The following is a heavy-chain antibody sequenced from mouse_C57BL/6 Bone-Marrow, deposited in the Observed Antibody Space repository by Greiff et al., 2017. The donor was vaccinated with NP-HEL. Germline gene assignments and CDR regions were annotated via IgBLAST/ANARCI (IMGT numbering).Heavy chain of an antibody. V-gene: IGHV1-74*01. CDR1: GYTFTSYW. CDR3: AIGWYYYAMDY. Sequence: QVQLKQPGAELVKPGASVKVSCKASGYTFTSYWMHWVKQRPGQGLEWIGRIHPSDSDTNYNQKFKGKATLTVDKSSSTAYMQLSSLTSEDSAVYYCAIGWYYYAMDYWGQGTSVTVSS. CDR2: IHPSDSDT. D-gene: IGHD3-3*01. J-gene: IGHJ4*01.